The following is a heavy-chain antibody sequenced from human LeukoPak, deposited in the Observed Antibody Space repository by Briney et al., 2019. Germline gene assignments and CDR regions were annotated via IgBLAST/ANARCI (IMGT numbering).Heavy chain of an antibody. CDR3: ARRVATLDYYYYMDV. Sequence: GGSLGLSCTASGFNLDDYDMSWVRQAPGKGLEWVSGINWNGDDTGYADSVKGRFTISRDNAKKSLYMQMNSLRAEDTALYYCARRVATLDYYYYMDVWGKGTTVTVSS. D-gene: IGHD5-12*01. V-gene: IGHV3-20*04. CDR1: GFNLDDYD. CDR2: INWNGDDT. J-gene: IGHJ6*03.